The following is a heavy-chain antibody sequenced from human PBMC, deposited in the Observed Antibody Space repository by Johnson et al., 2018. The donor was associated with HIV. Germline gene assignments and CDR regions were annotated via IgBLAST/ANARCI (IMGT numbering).Heavy chain of an antibody. CDR2: IRGSGGST. CDR1: GFTFSSYA. Sequence: QVQLVESGGGLVQPGGSLRLSCAASGFTFSSYAMHWVRQAPGKGLEWVSAIRGSGGSTYYADSVKGRFTISRDNSKNTLYLQMNSLRAEDTAVYYCAKGGLWFGESIDAFDIWGQGTMVTVSS. CDR3: AKGGLWFGESIDAFDI. D-gene: IGHD3-10*01. J-gene: IGHJ3*02. V-gene: IGHV3-NL1*01.